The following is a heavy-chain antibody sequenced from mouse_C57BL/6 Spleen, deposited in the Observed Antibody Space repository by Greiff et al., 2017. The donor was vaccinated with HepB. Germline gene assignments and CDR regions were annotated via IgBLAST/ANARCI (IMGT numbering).Heavy chain of an antibody. Sequence: EVKLMESGPGLVKPSQSLSLTCSVTGYSITSGYYWNWIRQFPGNKLEWMGYISYDGSNNYNPSLKNRISITRDTSKNQFFLKLNSVTTEDTATYYCARGEGFYYPYYYAMDYWGQGTSVTVSS. CDR1: GYSITSGYY. CDR3: ARGEGFYYPYYYAMDY. V-gene: IGHV3-6*01. D-gene: IGHD1-1*01. CDR2: ISYDGSN. J-gene: IGHJ4*01.